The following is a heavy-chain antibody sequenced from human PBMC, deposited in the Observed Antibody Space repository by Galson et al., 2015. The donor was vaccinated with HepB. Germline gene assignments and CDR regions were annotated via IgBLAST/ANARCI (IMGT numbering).Heavy chain of an antibody. Sequence: SLRLSCAASGFTFSNAWMSWVRQAPGKGLEWVGRIKSKTDGGTTDYAAPVKGRFTISRDDSKNTLYLQMNSLKTEDTAVYYCTTEAIWVQLLPPDIWGQGTMVTVSS. J-gene: IGHJ3*02. CDR1: GFTFSNAW. V-gene: IGHV3-15*01. CDR2: IKSKTDGGTT. CDR3: TTEAIWVQLLPPDI. D-gene: IGHD6-13*01.